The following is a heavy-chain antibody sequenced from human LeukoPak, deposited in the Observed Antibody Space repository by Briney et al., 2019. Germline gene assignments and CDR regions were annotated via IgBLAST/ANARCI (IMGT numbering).Heavy chain of an antibody. CDR2: ISYDGSNK. CDR3: ARNSSLGSPNNYYYYYMDV. V-gene: IGHV3-30*04. D-gene: IGHD5/OR15-5a*01. CDR1: GFTFSSYA. Sequence: SGGSLRLSCAASGFTFSSYAMHWARQAPGKGLEWVAVISYDGSNKYYADSVKGRFTISRDNSKNTLYLQMNSLRAEDTAVYYCARNSSLGSPNNYYYYYMDVWGKGTTVTVSS. J-gene: IGHJ6*03.